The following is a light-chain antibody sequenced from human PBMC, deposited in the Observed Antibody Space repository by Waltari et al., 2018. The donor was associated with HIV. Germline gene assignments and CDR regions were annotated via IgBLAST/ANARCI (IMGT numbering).Light chain of an antibody. CDR3: MQARQSTFT. V-gene: IGKV2-28*01. CDR2: LGS. Sequence: DVVMTQSPISLSVSPGESASISCRSSQSLLHSNGDNYLDWYFQKPGQSPQPLIYLGSIRAPGVPDRFSSAGSGTDFTLRISRVEPEDVGVYYCMQARQSTFTFGPGTKIEI. CDR1: QSLLHSNGDNY. J-gene: IGKJ3*01.